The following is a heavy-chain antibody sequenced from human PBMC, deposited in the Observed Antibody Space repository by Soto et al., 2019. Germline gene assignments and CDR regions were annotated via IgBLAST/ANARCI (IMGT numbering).Heavy chain of an antibody. V-gene: IGHV4-31*03. CDR3: ARILGFCSSTSCYPRFDP. J-gene: IGHJ5*02. CDR1: GGSISSGGYY. CDR2: IYYSGST. Sequence: SETLSLTCTVSGGSISSGGYYWSWIRQHPGKGLEWIGYIYYSGSTYYNPSLKSRVTISVDTSKNQFSLKLSSVTAADTAVYYCARILGFCSSTSCYPRFDPWGQGSQVTVSS. D-gene: IGHD2-2*01.